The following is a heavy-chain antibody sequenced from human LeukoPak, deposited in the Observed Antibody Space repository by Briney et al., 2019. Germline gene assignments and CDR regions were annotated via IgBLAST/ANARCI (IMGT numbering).Heavy chain of an antibody. V-gene: IGHV1-69*06. CDR1: GRTVSSYA. CDR2: SIPIFGTA. Sequence: SVNLSCKASGRTVSSYAVIRGRQAPGQGLEGMGGSIPIFGTANYAQKFQGRVTITADKSTSTDYLELSSLRSEDTDVYYCARGLAAAGSPLGYWGQGTLVTVSS. D-gene: IGHD6-13*01. CDR3: ARGLAAAGSPLGY. J-gene: IGHJ4*02.